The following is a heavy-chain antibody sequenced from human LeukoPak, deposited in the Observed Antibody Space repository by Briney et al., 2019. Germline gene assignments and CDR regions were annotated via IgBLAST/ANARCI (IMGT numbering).Heavy chain of an antibody. J-gene: IGHJ3*02. D-gene: IGHD6-19*01. CDR1: GFTFSSYA. Sequence: GGSLRLSCAASGFTFSSYAMHWVRQAPGKGLEYVSAISSNGGSTYYANSVKGRFTISRENAKNSLYLQMNSLRAGDTAVYYCARAIAVAGYDAFDIWGQGTMVTVSS. CDR3: ARAIAVAGYDAFDI. V-gene: IGHV3-64*01. CDR2: ISSNGGST.